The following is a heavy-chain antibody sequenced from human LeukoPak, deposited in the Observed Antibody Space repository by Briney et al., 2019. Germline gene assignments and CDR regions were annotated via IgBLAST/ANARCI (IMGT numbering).Heavy chain of an antibody. D-gene: IGHD5-18*01. CDR2: IVVGSGNT. J-gene: IGHJ6*04. CDR1: GFTFTSAA. V-gene: IGHV1-58*01. CDR3: AASSGYSYYYYGMDV. Sequence: TSVKVSCKASGFTFTSAAVQWVRQARGQRLECIGWIVVGSGNTNYAQKFQERVTITRDMSTSTAYMELSSLRSEDTAVYYCAASSGYSYYYYGMDVWGKGTTVTVSS.